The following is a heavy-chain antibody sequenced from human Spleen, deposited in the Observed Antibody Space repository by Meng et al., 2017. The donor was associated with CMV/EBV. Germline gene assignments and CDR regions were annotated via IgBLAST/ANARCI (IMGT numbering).Heavy chain of an antibody. CDR2: IYSGGNT. CDR1: GFIVSSNY. V-gene: IGHV3-53*01. Sequence: GESLKISCAASGFIVSSNYMSWVRQDPGKGLEWVSVIYSGGNTYYADSVKGRFTISRDNSKNTLYLQMTSLRAEDTAVYYCSRAKDVFPGFDIWGQGTMVTVSS. D-gene: IGHD2-21*01. J-gene: IGHJ3*02. CDR3: SRAKDVFPGFDI.